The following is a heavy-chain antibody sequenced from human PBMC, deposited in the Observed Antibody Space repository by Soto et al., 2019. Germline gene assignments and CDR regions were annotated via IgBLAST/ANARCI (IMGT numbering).Heavy chain of an antibody. CDR3: AKTPRCYYDSSGYYFDY. CDR1: GFTFSSYA. Sequence: GSLRLSCAASGFTFSSYAMSWVRQAPGKGLEWVSAICGSGGSTYYADSVKGRFTISRDNSKSTLYLQMNNLRAEDTAVHYCAKTPRCYYDSSGYYFDYWGQGTLVTVSS. CDR2: ICGSGGST. J-gene: IGHJ4*02. V-gene: IGHV3-23*01. D-gene: IGHD3-22*01.